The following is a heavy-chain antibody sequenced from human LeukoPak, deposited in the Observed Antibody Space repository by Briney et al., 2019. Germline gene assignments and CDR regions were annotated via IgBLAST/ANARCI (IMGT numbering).Heavy chain of an antibody. Sequence: GGSLRLSCAASGFTFSSYSMNWVRQAPGKGLEWVSSISSSAYINYADSVKGRFTISRDNAKNSLYLQMNSLRAEDTAVYYCARDRCSGGSCSPTYFDYWGQGTLVTVSS. CDR3: ARDRCSGGSCSPTYFDY. CDR2: ISSSAYI. J-gene: IGHJ4*02. CDR1: GFTFSSYS. V-gene: IGHV3-21*01. D-gene: IGHD2-15*01.